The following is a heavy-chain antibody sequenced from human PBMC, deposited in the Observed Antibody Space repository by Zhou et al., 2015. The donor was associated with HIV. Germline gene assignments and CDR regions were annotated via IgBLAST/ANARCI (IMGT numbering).Heavy chain of an antibody. CDR1: GYTFTSYG. CDR2: ISAYNGNT. CDR3: AREGEIVVVPAAILRWENDYYYYYGMDV. D-gene: IGHD2-2*02. V-gene: IGHV1-18*01. Sequence: QVQLVQSGAEVKKPGASVKVSCKASGYTFTSYGISWVRQAPGQGLEWMGWISAYNGNTNYAQKLQGRVTMTTDTSTSTAYMELRSLRSDDTAVYYCAREGEIVVVPAAILRWENDYYYYYGMDVWDQGP. J-gene: IGHJ6*02.